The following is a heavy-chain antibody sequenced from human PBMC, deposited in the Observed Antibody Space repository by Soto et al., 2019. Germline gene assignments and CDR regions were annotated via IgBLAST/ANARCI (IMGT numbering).Heavy chain of an antibody. J-gene: IGHJ6*02. Sequence: SETLSLTCTVSGVSVSSAGYYWTWIRQHPGKGLEWMGYISYSGTTYYNPSLKSRITISLDTSKSQFSLRLSSVTAADTAVYYCVGFVNYYYYGVDVWGQGTTVTVSS. CDR2: ISYSGTT. D-gene: IGHD2-21*01. CDR1: GVSVSSAGYY. V-gene: IGHV4-31*03. CDR3: VGFVNYYYYGVDV.